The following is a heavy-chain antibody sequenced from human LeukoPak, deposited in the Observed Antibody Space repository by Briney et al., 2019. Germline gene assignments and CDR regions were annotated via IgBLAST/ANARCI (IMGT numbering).Heavy chain of an antibody. J-gene: IGHJ3*02. CDR1: GFTFSDYY. CDR2: ISSSGSTI. Sequence: PGGSLRLSCAASGFTFSDYYMSWIRQAPGKGLEWVSYISSSGSTIYYADSVKGRFTISRDNAKNSLYLQMNSLRAEDTAVYYCAREGPATGFCGGDCSDAFDIWGQGTMVTVSS. D-gene: IGHD2-21*01. V-gene: IGHV3-11*01. CDR3: AREGPATGFCGGDCSDAFDI.